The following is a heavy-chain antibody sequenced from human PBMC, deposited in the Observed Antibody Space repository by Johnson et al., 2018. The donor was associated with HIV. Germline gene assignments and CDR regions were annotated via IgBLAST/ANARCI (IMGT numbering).Heavy chain of an antibody. CDR1: GFIFNNYG. J-gene: IGHJ3*02. D-gene: IGHD4-17*01. V-gene: IGHV3-33*06. CDR3: AKGADYADYEGAFDI. Sequence: QEQLVESGGGVVQPGRSLRLSCATSGFIFNNYGMHWVRQDPGKGLVWVAVIWYDGSNQFYLDSVKGRFTISRDNSKNTLYLQMTSLRVEDTAVYYCAKGADYADYEGAFDIWGQGTMVTVSS. CDR2: IWYDGSNQ.